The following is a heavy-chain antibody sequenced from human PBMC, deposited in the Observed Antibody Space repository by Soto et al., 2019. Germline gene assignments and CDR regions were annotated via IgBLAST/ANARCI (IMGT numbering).Heavy chain of an antibody. CDR1: GGSVRSDSFY. CDR3: ARAPYDNSGYYPAKYPDY. J-gene: IGHJ4*02. D-gene: IGHD3-22*01. Sequence: PSETLSLTCTVSGGSVRSDSFYWSWIRQPPGQGLEWIAFIYHSGSTNYDPSLNSRVTISVDTSKNRFSLKLTSVTAADTAIYYCARAPYDNSGYYPAKYPDYWGQGTLVTVSS. CDR2: IYHSGST. V-gene: IGHV4-61*01.